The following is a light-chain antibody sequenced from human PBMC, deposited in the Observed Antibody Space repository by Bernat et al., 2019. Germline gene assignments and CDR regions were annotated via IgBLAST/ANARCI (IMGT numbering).Light chain of an antibody. Sequence: VMTQSPAFLSVSPGERATLSCRAGQNVNINLAWYQQKPGQAPRLLIYDAFTRATGVPVRFSGSGSGTEFTLTISSLQSEDFAVYYCQQYSSWPRNTFGQGTTLEI. CDR1: QNVNIN. CDR3: QQYSSWPRNT. J-gene: IGKJ2*01. CDR2: DAF. V-gene: IGKV3-15*01.